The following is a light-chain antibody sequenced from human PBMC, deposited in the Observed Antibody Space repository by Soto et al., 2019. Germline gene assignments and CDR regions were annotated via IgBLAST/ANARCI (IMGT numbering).Light chain of an antibody. Sequence: IHMTQSPSSLSASVGDRVTITCRASQRLTTYLTWYQQKPGKAPKLLISTAATLQGGVPSRFSGSGSGTDFTLTITTLQPEDFATYFCQQSYSTPYTFGKGTKLEIK. V-gene: IGKV1-39*01. J-gene: IGKJ2*01. CDR2: TAA. CDR1: QRLTTY. CDR3: QQSYSTPYT.